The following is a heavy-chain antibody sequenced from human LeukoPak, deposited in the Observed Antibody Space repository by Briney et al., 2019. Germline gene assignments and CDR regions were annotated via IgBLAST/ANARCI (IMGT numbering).Heavy chain of an antibody. CDR1: GFIFSSYS. V-gene: IGHV3-48*04. D-gene: IGHD1-26*01. CDR3: ARGGLGSWTFDS. Sequence: GGSLRLSCAASGFIFSSYSMNWVRQAPGKGLEWISYISSSGGTINYADSVKVRFTISRDNAQYSLHLLVDRLRVEDTAVYFCARGGLGSWTFDSWGQGALVTVSS. J-gene: IGHJ4*02. CDR2: ISSSGGTI.